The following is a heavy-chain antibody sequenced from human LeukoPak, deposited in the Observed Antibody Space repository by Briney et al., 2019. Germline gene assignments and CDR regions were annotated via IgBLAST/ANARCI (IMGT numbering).Heavy chain of an antibody. Sequence: GGSLRLSCAASGFTFSSYAMSWVRQAPGKGLEWVSSISGSSSYIYYADSVKGRFTISRDNAKNSLYLQMNSLRAEDTAVYYCARAVAEVFDYWGQGTLVTVSS. D-gene: IGHD6-19*01. CDR3: ARAVAEVFDY. CDR1: GFTFSSYA. CDR2: ISGSSSYI. J-gene: IGHJ4*02. V-gene: IGHV3-21*01.